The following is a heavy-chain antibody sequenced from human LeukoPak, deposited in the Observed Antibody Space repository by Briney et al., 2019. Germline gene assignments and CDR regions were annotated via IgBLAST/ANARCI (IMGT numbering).Heavy chain of an antibody. CDR1: GGSISSGSYY. Sequence: SQTLSLTCTVSGGSISSGSYYWSWIRQPAGKGLEWIGRIYTSGSTNYNPSLKSRVTISVDTSKNQFSLKLSSVTAADTAVYYCARGVVGASHAFDTWGQGTMVTVSS. CDR2: IYTSGST. CDR3: ARGVVGASHAFDT. D-gene: IGHD1-26*01. V-gene: IGHV4-61*02. J-gene: IGHJ3*02.